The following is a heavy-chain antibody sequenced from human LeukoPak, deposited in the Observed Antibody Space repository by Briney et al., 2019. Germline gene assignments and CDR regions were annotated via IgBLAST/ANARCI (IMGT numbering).Heavy chain of an antibody. J-gene: IGHJ4*02. Sequence: GASVKVSCKASVGTFINSGFSWVGQAPGQGLAWMGGIIPTYGTPHYAQKFQGRVSITADESTTTVYMEVSSLNSEDTAVYYCARDQGIEAAGTFDYWGQGTLVTVSS. CDR3: ARDQGIEAAGTFDY. CDR1: VGTFINSG. CDR2: IIPTYGTP. V-gene: IGHV1-69*01. D-gene: IGHD6-13*01.